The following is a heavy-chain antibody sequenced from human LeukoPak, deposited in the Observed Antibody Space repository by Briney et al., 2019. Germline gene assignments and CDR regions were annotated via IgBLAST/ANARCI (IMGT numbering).Heavy chain of an antibody. CDR1: GFTFSNYW. CDR3: ARNRADYTALALYQYYYMDV. V-gene: IGHV3-7*01. CDR2: IKQGGSEK. J-gene: IGHJ6*03. D-gene: IGHD5-18*01. Sequence: GGSLRLSCAASGFTFSNYWMSWVRQAPGKGLEWVANIKQGGSEKYYVDSVKGRFTISRDNAKNSLYLQMNSLRAEDTAVYYCARNRADYTALALYQYYYMDVWGKGTAVTISS.